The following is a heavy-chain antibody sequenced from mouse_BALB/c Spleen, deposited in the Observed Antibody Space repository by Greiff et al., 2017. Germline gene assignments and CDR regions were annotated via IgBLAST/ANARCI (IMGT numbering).Heavy chain of an antibody. V-gene: IGHV1-80*01. CDR2: IYPGDGDT. Sequence: QVQLQQSGAELVRPGSSVKISCKASGYAFSSYWMNWVKQRPGQGLEWMGQIYPGDGDTNYNGKFKGKATLTADKSSSTAYMQLSSLTSEDSAVYVCARETTVVAPYYFDYWGQGTTLTVSS. D-gene: IGHD1-1*01. CDR1: GYAFSSYW. CDR3: ARETTVVAPYYFDY. J-gene: IGHJ2*01.